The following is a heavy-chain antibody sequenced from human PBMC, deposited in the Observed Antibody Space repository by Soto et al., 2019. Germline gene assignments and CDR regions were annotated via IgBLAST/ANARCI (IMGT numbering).Heavy chain of an antibody. J-gene: IGHJ4*02. V-gene: IGHV1-2*02. D-gene: IGHD3-22*01. CDR1: GYTFSAYY. Sequence: ASVKVSCKTSGYTFSAYYMHWVRQAPGQGLEWMGWINPKSSGTLYAQKFQGRVTMTRDTSISTAYMELSRLRSDDTAVYYCARGGTFAYDTSGYSVYWGQGTLVTVS. CDR2: INPKSSGT. CDR3: ARGGTFAYDTSGYSVY.